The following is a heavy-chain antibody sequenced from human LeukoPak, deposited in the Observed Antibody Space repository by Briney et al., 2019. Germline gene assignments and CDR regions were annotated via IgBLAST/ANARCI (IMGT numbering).Heavy chain of an antibody. D-gene: IGHD2-2*01. V-gene: IGHV4-39*07. CDR2: IYYSGST. CDR3: ARVGLGISTHLDY. J-gene: IGHJ4*02. CDR1: GGSISGSSFSFSGSSYY. Sequence: PSETLSLTCTVSGGSISGSSFSFSGSSYYWGWIRQPPGKGLEWIGSIYYSGSTYYNPSLESRVTISIDTSKNQFSLKLSSVTAADTAVYFCARVGLGISTHLDYWGQGTLVTASS.